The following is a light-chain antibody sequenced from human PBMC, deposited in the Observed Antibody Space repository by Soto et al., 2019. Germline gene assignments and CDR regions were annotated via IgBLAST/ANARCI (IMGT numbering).Light chain of an antibody. Sequence: EIVLTQSPGTLSLSPGERATLSCRASQSVRYNYLAWYQQKPGQAPRLLIYDASSRATGIPDRISGSGSGTDFTLTISRLEPEDFAVYYCQQYGDSPPFAFGPGTTVDI. V-gene: IGKV3-20*01. CDR3: QQYGDSPPFA. CDR2: DAS. J-gene: IGKJ3*01. CDR1: QSVRYNY.